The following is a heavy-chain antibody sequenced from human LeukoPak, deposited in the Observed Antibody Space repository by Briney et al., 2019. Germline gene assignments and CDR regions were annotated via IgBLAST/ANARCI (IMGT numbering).Heavy chain of an antibody. CDR3: ARGVAAAGNYYFDY. CDR1: GYTFTSYD. CDR2: MNPNSGNT. J-gene: IGHJ4*02. D-gene: IGHD6-13*01. V-gene: IGHV1-8*03. Sequence: ASVKVSCKASGYTFTSYDINWVRQATGQGLEWMGWMNPNSGNTGYAQKFQGRVTITRNTSISTAYMELSSLRSEDTAVYYCARGVAAAGNYYFDYWGQGTLVTVSS.